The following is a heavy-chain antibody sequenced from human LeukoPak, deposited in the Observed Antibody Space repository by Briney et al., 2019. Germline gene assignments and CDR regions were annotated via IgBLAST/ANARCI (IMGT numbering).Heavy chain of an antibody. D-gene: IGHD2/OR15-2a*01. CDR2: INYSGST. V-gene: IGHV4-59*01. CDR1: GASIRSYY. J-gene: IGHJ4*02. CDR3: ARDLSADY. Sequence: SETLSLTCTVSGASIRSYYWNWLRQPPGKGLEWIGYINYSGSTNSSPSLKSRATISLDSSKNQFSLKLSSVTAADTAVYYCARDLSADYWGQGTLVTVSS.